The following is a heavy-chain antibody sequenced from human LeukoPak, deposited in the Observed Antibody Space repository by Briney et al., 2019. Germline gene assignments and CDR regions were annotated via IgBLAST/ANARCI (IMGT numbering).Heavy chain of an antibody. Sequence: GGSLRLSSAASGFTFSSYAMHWVRQAPGKGLEWVAVISYDGSNKYYADSVKGRFTISRDNSKNTLYLQMNSLRAEDTAVYYCARAESLAAAGRGYFDFWGQGTLVTVSS. V-gene: IGHV3-30-3*01. CDR2: ISYDGSNK. CDR1: GFTFSSYA. J-gene: IGHJ4*02. CDR3: ARAESLAAAGRGYFDF. D-gene: IGHD6-13*01.